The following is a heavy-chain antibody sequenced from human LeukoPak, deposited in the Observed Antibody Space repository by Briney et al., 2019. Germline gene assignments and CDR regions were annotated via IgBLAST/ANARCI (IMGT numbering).Heavy chain of an antibody. CDR1: GFTFSSHW. J-gene: IGHJ5*02. CDR3: VRSDWFDP. CDR2: INSDGSST. V-gene: IGHV3-74*03. Sequence: PGGSLRLPCAASGFTFSSHWMHWVRQAPGKGLVWVSRINSDGSSTTYADSVKGRFTVSRDNAKNTLYLQMSSLRAEDTAVYYCVRSDWFDPWGQGTLVTVSS.